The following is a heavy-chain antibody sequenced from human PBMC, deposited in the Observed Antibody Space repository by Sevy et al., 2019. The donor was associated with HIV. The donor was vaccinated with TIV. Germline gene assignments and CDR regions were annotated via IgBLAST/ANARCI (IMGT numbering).Heavy chain of an antibody. CDR2: ISDSGST. CDR1: GDSVNSGRYY. V-gene: IGHV4-61*03. Sequence: SETLSLTCTVSGDSVNSGRYYWSWIRQPPGKGLEWIGYISDSGSTSYNPSLKSRVTISLDTSKNPFSLKVRSVTAADTAVYYCARGLFEYWGQGTLVTVSS. J-gene: IGHJ4*02. CDR3: ARGLFEY.